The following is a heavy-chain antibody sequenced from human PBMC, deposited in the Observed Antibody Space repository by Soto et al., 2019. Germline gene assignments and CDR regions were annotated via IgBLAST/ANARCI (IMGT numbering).Heavy chain of an antibody. CDR2: IYYSGTT. D-gene: IGHD1-26*01. V-gene: IGHV4-28*01. CDR3: ARREIQGPIDY. Sequence: QVQLQESGPGLVKPSDTLSLTCAVSGYSISSSNWWGWIRQPPGKGLEWIGYIYYSGTTYYNPSLKSRVTMSVATSTNQFSLKLTSVTAVDTAVYYCARREIQGPIDYWGQGTLVTVSS. J-gene: IGHJ4*02. CDR1: GYSISSSNW.